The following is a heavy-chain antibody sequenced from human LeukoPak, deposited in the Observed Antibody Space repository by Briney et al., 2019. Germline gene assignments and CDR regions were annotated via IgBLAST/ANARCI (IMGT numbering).Heavy chain of an antibody. D-gene: IGHD1-26*01. J-gene: IGHJ4*02. CDR2: IYYSGST. CDR3: ARDLGATKYY. CDR1: GGSISSSSYY. V-gene: IGHV4-39*07. Sequence: SETLSLTCTVSGGSISSSSYYWGWIRQPPGKGLEWIGSIYYSGSTYYNPSLKSRVTISVDTSKNQFSLKLSSVTAADTAVYYCARDLGATKYYWGQGTLVTVSS.